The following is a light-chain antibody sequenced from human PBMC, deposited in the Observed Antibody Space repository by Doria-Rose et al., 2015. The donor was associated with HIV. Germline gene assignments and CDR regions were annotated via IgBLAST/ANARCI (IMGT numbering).Light chain of an antibody. J-gene: IGKJ1*01. CDR1: QSFSSTY. Sequence: DIVLTQSPGTLSLSPGERATLSCRASQSFSSTYLAWYQQTPGQALSLLIYDGSTRATGIADRFSVSGSGTDFTLTINRLEPEDFALYYCHQYGTSWTFGQGTKVEI. CDR3: HQYGTSWT. V-gene: IGKV3-20*01. CDR2: DGS.